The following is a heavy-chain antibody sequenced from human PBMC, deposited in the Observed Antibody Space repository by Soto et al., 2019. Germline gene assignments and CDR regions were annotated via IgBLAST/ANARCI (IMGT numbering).Heavy chain of an antibody. V-gene: IGHV3-33*01. D-gene: IGHD3-16*01. CDR1: GFTFRVYS. CDR3: ARDATFGTKGGSFDI. CDR2: MWYDGTNK. Sequence: PGGSLRLSCAASGFTFRVYSMHWVRHSPGKGLEWVAVMWYDGTNKYYGESVKGRFTISRDNSENTLYLQMNSLRVEDTAVYYCARDATFGTKGGSFDIWGHGTLVTVSS. J-gene: IGHJ3*02.